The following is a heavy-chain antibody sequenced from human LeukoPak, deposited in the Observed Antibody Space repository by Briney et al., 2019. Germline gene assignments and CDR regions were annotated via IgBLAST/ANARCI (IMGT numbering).Heavy chain of an antibody. Sequence: PSDTLTLPCTVSGGLIRSCYWTWPRQPPGKALGLERIGYIYYSGGTNYNPSLKSRVTISIDTSKNQVSLKLSSVTAADTAVYYCARLWDSSSSLDYWGQGTLVTVSS. V-gene: IGHV4-59*08. D-gene: IGHD6-6*01. J-gene: IGHJ4*02. CDR3: ARLWDSSSSLDY. CDR2: IYYSGGT. CDR1: GGLIRSCY.